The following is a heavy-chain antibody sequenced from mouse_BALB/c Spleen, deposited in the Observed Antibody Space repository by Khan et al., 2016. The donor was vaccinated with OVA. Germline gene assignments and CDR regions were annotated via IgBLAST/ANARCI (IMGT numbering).Heavy chain of an antibody. D-gene: IGHD3-3*01. CDR1: GYSISSDYA. CDR3: ARGRAY. CDR2: IDYSGTT. V-gene: IGHV3-2*02. Sequence: EVQLQESGPGLVKPSQSLSLTCTVTGYSISSDYAWTWIRQFPGNKLEWMGYIDYSGTTSYNPSLKSRISITRDTSKNQFFLQLNSVTSEDTATYYCARGRAYWGQGTLVTVSA. J-gene: IGHJ3*01.